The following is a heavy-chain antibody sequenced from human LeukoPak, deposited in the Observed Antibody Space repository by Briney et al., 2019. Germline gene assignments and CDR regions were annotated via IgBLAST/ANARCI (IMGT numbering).Heavy chain of an antibody. CDR2: INRG. CDR3: ARGSSHFDK. Sequence: SETLSLTCAVYGGSFSDYYWTWIRQAPGKGLEWIGEINRGDYNPSLKSRVTISVDTSKNQFSLKLTPVTAADTGVYYCARGSSHFDKWGQGALVTVSS. V-gene: IGHV4-34*01. J-gene: IGHJ4*02. CDR1: GGSFSDYY.